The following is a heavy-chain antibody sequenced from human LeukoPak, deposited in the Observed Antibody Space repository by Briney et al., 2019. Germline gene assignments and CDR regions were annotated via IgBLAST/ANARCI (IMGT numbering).Heavy chain of an antibody. CDR1: GFTFSSYW. Sequence: GGSLRLSCAASGFTFSSYWMSWVRQAPGKGLEWVAVISYDGSNKYYADSVKGRFTISRDNSKNTLYLQMNSLRAEDTAVYYCAKVTRRLDWESSADFDYWGQGTLVTVSS. D-gene: IGHD3/OR15-3a*01. V-gene: IGHV3-30*18. J-gene: IGHJ4*02. CDR2: ISYDGSNK. CDR3: AKVTRRLDWESSADFDY.